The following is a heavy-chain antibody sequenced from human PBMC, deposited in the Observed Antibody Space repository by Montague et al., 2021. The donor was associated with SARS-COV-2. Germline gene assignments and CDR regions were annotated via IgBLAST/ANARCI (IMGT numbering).Heavy chain of an antibody. Sequence: TLSLTCTVSGGSISSGGYYWSWLRQHPGKGLEWIGYIYYSGSTYYNPSLKSRVTISVDTSKNQFSLKLSSVTAADTAVYYCALYYFRVRSWYGMDVWGQGTTVTVSS. CDR3: ALYYFRVRSWYGMDV. CDR2: IYYSGST. J-gene: IGHJ6*02. V-gene: IGHV4-31*03. D-gene: IGHD3-16*01. CDR1: GGSISSGGYY.